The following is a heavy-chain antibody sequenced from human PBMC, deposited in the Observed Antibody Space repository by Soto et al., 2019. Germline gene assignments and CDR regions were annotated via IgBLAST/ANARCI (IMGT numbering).Heavy chain of an antibody. CDR2: IYPGDSDT. J-gene: IGHJ6*03. CDR1: GYSFTSYS. CDR3: ARRNILTGYRSYYCYMDV. D-gene: IGHD3-9*01. Sequence: PGESLKISCKGSGYSFTSYSIGWVRQMPGKGLEWMGIIYPGDSDTRYSPSFQGQVTISADKSISTAYLQWSSLKASDTAMYYCARRNILTGYRSYYCYMDVSGKATTVTVFS. V-gene: IGHV5-51*01.